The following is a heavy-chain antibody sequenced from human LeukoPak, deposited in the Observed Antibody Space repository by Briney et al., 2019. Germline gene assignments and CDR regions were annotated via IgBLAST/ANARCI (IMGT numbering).Heavy chain of an antibody. V-gene: IGHV1-2*02. CDR2: INPNSGGT. D-gene: IGHD6-19*01. J-gene: IGHJ4*02. CDR1: GYTFTDYY. CDR3: ARDLKRGYSSGRYSWGTGSSNDF. Sequence: WASVKVSCKASGYTFTDYYIYWVRQAPGQGLEWMGWINPNSGGTNYAQKFQGRVTMTRDTSIRTAYMELSRLRSDDTAVYYCARDLKRGYSSGRYSWGTGSSNDFWGQGTLVTVSS.